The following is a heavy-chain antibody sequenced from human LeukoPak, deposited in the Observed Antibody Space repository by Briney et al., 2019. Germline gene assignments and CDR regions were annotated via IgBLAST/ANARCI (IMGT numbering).Heavy chain of an antibody. CDR3: AKAGYYDSSGYYDY. CDR1: GFTFSSYG. CDR2: IWYDGSNK. J-gene: IGHJ4*02. V-gene: IGHV3-33*06. Sequence: GGSLRLSCAASGFTFSSYGMHWVRPAPGKGLEWVAVIWYDGSNKYYADSVKGRFTISRDNSKNTLYLQMNSLRAEDTAVYYCAKAGYYDSSGYYDYWGQGTLVTVSS. D-gene: IGHD3-22*01.